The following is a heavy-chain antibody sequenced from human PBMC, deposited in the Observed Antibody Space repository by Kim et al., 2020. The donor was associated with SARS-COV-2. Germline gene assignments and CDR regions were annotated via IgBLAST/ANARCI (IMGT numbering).Heavy chain of an antibody. D-gene: IGHD1-26*01. V-gene: IGHV3-23*01. CDR2: ISGSGGST. CDR1: GFTFSSYA. J-gene: IGHJ5*02. Sequence: GGSLRLSCAASGFTFSSYAMSWVRQAPGKGLEWVSAISGSGGSTYYADSVKGRFTISRDNSKNTLYLQMNSLRAEDTAVYYCAKDPGYLTVGGSYRGWFDPWGQGTLVTVSS. CDR3: AKDPGYLTVGGSYRGWFDP.